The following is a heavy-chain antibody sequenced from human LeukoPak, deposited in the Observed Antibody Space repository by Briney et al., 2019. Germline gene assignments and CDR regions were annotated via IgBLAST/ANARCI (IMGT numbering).Heavy chain of an antibody. D-gene: IGHD1-26*01. J-gene: IGHJ3*02. V-gene: IGHV4-39*02. Sequence: PSESLSLTWTVSGGSISSSSYYWGWIRQPPGKGLEWIGRIYYSGSTYYNPSLKSRVTLSVDTSKNQFSLKLSSVTAADPAVYYCAREGWDLRAFDIWGQGTMVTVSS. CDR3: AREGWDLRAFDI. CDR1: GGSISSSSYY. CDR2: IYYSGST.